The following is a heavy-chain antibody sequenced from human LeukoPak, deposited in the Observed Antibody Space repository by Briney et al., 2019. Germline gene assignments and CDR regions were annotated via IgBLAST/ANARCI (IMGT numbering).Heavy chain of an antibody. D-gene: IGHD6-6*01. J-gene: IGHJ5*02. CDR2: IYSGGST. V-gene: IGHV3-66*02. CDR3: ASEAGIAARPSRLFDP. Sequence: PGGSLRLSCAASGFTVSSNYMSWVRQAPGKGLEWVSVIYSGGSTYYADSVKGRFTISRDNSKNTLYLQMNSLRAEDTAVYYCASEAGIAARPSRLFDPWGQGTLVTVSS. CDR1: GFTVSSNY.